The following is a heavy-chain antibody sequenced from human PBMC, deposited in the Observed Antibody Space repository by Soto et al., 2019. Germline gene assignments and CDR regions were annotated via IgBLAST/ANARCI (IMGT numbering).Heavy chain of an antibody. J-gene: IGHJ6*03. CDR2: IIPILGIA. V-gene: IGHV1-69*02. D-gene: IGHD4-17*01. CDR3: ARAAVAPTVIFYYIDV. Sequence: QVQLVQSGAEVKKPGSSVKVSCKASGGTFSSYTISWVRQAPGQGLEWMGRIIPILGIANYAQKFQGRVTINADKSTSTAYMELSSLRSEDTAVYYCARAAVAPTVIFYYIDVWGKGTTVTVSS. CDR1: GGTFSSYT.